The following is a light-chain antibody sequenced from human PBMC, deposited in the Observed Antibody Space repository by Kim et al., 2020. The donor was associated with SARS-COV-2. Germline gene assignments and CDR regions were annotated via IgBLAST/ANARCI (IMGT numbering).Light chain of an antibody. V-gene: IGLV3-1*01. CDR1: ELGDKY. Sequence: SVTPGQTASITCSGYELGDKYACWYQQKPGQSPVLVIYQDNKRPSEIPERFSGSNSGNTATLTISGTQAMDEADYYCQAWDGNTAVFGGGTQLTVL. J-gene: IGLJ3*02. CDR3: QAWDGNTAV. CDR2: QDN.